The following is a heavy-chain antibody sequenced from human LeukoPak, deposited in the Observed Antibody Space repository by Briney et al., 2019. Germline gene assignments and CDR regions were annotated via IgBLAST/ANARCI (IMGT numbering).Heavy chain of an antibody. J-gene: IGHJ5*02. CDR3: ARDPDYSNYGFDP. CDR1: GGTFSSYA. CDR2: IIPIFGTA. D-gene: IGHD4-11*01. V-gene: IGHV1-69*13. Sequence: SVKVSCKASGGTFSSYAISWVRQAPGQGLEWMGGIIPIFGTADYAQKFQGRVTITADESTSTAYMELSSLRSEDTAVYYCARDPDYSNYGFDPWGQGTLVTVSS.